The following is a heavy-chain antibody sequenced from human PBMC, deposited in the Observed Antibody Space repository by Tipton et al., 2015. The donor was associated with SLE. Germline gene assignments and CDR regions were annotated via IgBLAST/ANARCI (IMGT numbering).Heavy chain of an antibody. CDR3: ARVLPYYYGSGSSGGAFDI. V-gene: IGHV4-31*03. CDR2: IYYSGST. CDR1: GGSISSGGYY. Sequence: TLSLTCTVSGGSISSGGYYWSWIRQHPGKGLEWIGYIYYSGSTYYNPSLKSRVTISVDTSKNQFSLKLSSVTAADTAVYYCARVLPYYYGSGSSGGAFDIWGQGTMVTVSS. J-gene: IGHJ3*02. D-gene: IGHD3-10*01.